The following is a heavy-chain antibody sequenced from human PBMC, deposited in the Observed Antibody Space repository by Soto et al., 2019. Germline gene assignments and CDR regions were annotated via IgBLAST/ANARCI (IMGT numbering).Heavy chain of an antibody. V-gene: IGHV4-31*03. CDR2: IYYSGST. CDR1: GGSISSGGYY. CDR3: ARDVYGDYYYGMDV. Sequence: QVQLQESGPGLVKPSQTLSLTCTVSGGSISSGGYYWSWIRQHPGKGLEWIGYIYYSGSTYYNPSLTSRVTISVDTSKNQFSLKLSSVTAADTAVYYCARDVYGDYYYGMDVWGQGTTVTVSS. D-gene: IGHD4-17*01. J-gene: IGHJ6*02.